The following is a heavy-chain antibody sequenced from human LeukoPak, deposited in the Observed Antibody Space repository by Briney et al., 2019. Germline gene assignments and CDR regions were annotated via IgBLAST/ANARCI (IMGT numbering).Heavy chain of an antibody. CDR3: ARDEVYSSSSDYFDY. D-gene: IGHD6-6*01. J-gene: IGHJ4*02. V-gene: IGHV3-48*03. CDR2: ISSSGSTI. CDR1: GFTFSSYE. Sequence: VGSLRLSCAASGFTFSSYEMNWVRQAPGKGLEWVSYISSSGSTIYYADSVKGRFTISRDNAKNSLYLQMNSLRAEDTAVYYCARDEVYSSSSDYFDYWGQGTLVTVSS.